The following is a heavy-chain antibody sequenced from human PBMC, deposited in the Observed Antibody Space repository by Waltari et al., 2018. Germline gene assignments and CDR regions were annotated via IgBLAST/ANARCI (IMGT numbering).Heavy chain of an antibody. CDR1: GGSISSSNW. CDR3: ARVGVVYDFWSGYYDRGTSDNGMDV. Sequence: QVQLQESGPGLVKPSGTLSLTCAVSGGSISSSNWWSWVRQPPGKGLEWIGEIYHSGSTNYNPSLKSRVTISVDKSKNQFSLKLSSVTAADTAVYYCARVGVVYDFWSGYYDRGTSDNGMDVWGQGTTVTVSS. J-gene: IGHJ6*02. D-gene: IGHD3-3*01. V-gene: IGHV4-4*02. CDR2: IYHSGST.